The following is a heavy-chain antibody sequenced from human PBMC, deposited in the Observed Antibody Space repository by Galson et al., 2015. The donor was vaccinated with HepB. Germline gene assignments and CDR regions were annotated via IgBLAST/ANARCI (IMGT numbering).Heavy chain of an antibody. V-gene: IGHV1-24*01. Sequence: SVKVSCKVSGYTLTELSMHWVRQAPGKGLEWMGGFDPEDGETIYAQKFQGSVTMTEDTSTDTAYMELSSLRSEDTAVYYCATAHYYASSGYYLRVAFDIWGQVTMVTVSS. CDR3: ATAHYYASSGYYLRVAFDI. CDR2: FDPEDGET. J-gene: IGHJ3*02. CDR1: GYTLTELS. D-gene: IGHD3-22*01.